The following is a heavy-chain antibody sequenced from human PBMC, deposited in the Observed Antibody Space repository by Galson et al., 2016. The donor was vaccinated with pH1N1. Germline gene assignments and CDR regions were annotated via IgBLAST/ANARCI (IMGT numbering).Heavy chain of an antibody. J-gene: IGHJ6*02. CDR1: GGSISSDGNY. D-gene: IGHD6-19*01. CDR2: IHYSGST. V-gene: IGHV4-31*03. Sequence: TLSLTCTVSGGSISSDGNYWSWIRQHPGKGLEWIGYIHYSGSTYYHPSLKSRVSMSVDTSKNQFSLRLNSVTAADTAIYYCAREDLVVGGGWDYGLDVWGQGTTVTVSS. CDR3: AREDLVVGGGWDYGLDV.